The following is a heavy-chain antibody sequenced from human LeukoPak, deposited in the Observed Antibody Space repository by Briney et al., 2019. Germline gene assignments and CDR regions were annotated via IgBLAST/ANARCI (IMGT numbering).Heavy chain of an antibody. CDR1: GFTFSSYS. Sequence: GGSLRLTCAASGFTFSSYSMNWVRQAPGKGLEWVSSISSSSSYIYYADPVKGRFTISRDNAKNSLYLQMNSLRAEDTAVYYCAREMYGVVGATTRGSFDYWGQGTLVTVSS. V-gene: IGHV3-21*01. CDR2: ISSSSSYI. CDR3: AREMYGVVGATTRGSFDY. J-gene: IGHJ4*02. D-gene: IGHD1-26*01.